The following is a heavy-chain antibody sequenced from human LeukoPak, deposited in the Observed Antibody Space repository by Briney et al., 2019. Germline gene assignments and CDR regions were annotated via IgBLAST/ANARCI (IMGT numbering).Heavy chain of an antibody. CDR2: INWNGGST. CDR1: GFTFDDYG. J-gene: IGHJ4*02. V-gene: IGHV3-20*04. CDR3: ARGRITMVRGVISNYFDY. Sequence: GGSLRLSCAASGFTFDDYGMSWVRQAPGKGLEWVSGINWNGGSTGYADSVKGRFTISRDNAKDSLYLQMNSLRAEDTAVYYCARGRITMVRGVISNYFDYWGQGTLVTVSS. D-gene: IGHD3-10*01.